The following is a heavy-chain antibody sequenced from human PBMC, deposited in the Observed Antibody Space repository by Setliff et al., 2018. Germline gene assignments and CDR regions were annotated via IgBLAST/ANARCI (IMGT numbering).Heavy chain of an antibody. Sequence: PSETLSLTCTVSGGSVSNSGFFWGWLRQAPGKGLEWIGNICDSGSSNYNASLKSRLIITRDTSKNQISLKLTSVTAADTAVYYCGRGFSRIEGWGNWFDPWGQGIWVTVSS. CDR3: GRGFSRIEGWGNWFDP. D-gene: IGHD2-15*01. V-gene: IGHV4-39*01. CDR2: ICDSGSS. J-gene: IGHJ5*02. CDR1: GGSVSNSGFF.